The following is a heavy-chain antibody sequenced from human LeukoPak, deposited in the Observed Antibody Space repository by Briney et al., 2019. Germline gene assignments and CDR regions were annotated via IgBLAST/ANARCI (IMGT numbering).Heavy chain of an antibody. Sequence: GESLKISCKGSGYSFTSYWIGWVRQMPGKGLEWMGIIYPGDSDTRYSPSFQGQVTISADKSISTAYLQWSSPKASDTAMYYCARPNYDSSGYYSYFDYWGQGTLVTVSS. CDR1: GYSFTSYW. CDR3: ARPNYDSSGYYSYFDY. CDR2: IYPGDSDT. V-gene: IGHV5-51*01. D-gene: IGHD3-22*01. J-gene: IGHJ4*02.